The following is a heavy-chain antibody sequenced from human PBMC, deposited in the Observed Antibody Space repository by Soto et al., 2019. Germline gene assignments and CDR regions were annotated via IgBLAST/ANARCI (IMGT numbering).Heavy chain of an antibody. CDR2: ISGSDDST. D-gene: IGHD6-6*01. V-gene: IGHV3-23*01. CDR3: ANRGSSSTFDY. CDR1: GFTFSSYA. J-gene: IGHJ4*02. Sequence: EVQLLESGGGLVQPGASLRLSCAASGFTFSSYAMSWVRQAPGKGLEWVSVISGSDDSTYYADSVKGRFTISRDNSKNTLYLQMKSLKGEDTAVYYCANRGSSSTFDYWGQGTLVTVSS.